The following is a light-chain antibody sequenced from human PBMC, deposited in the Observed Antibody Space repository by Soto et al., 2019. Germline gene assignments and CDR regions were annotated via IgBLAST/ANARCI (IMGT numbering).Light chain of an antibody. Sequence: EIALTQSPATLSLSPGERATLSCRASQSVNNYLAWYQQTPGQAPRLLIYDASTRATGIPARFSGSGYGTDFTLTISSLEPEDFAVYYCQQRIDWPLTFGGGTKVDIK. J-gene: IGKJ4*01. CDR2: DAS. V-gene: IGKV3-11*01. CDR1: QSVNNY. CDR3: QQRIDWPLT.